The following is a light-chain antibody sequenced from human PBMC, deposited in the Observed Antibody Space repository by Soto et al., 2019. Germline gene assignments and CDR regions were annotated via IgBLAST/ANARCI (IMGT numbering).Light chain of an antibody. J-gene: IGKJ1*01. V-gene: IGKV1-5*01. CDR3: QQHNNYVPT. CDR2: EAS. Sequence: DIQMTQSPSSLSASVVDRVTITCLASQSISSYLNWYQQKPGKAPKLLIYEASTLEKGVPSRFSGSGSGTEFTLAISSLQPDDFASYYCQQHNNYVPTFGQGTKVDIK. CDR1: QSISSY.